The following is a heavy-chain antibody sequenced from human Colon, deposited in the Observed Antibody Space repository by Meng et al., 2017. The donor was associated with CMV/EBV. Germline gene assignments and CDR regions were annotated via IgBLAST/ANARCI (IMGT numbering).Heavy chain of an antibody. CDR2: MYPGDSDT. D-gene: IGHD1-26*01. V-gene: IGHV5-51*01. J-gene: IGHJ6*02. CDR3: ARHSGSFHRDYYRGMDV. Sequence: GESLKISCKGSGYSVTSYWIGWVRQMPGKGLEWMGIMYPGDSDTKYSPSFQGQVTISAAKSISTAYLQWSSLKASDTAMYYCARHSGSFHRDYYRGMDVWGQGTTVTVSS. CDR1: GYSVTSYW.